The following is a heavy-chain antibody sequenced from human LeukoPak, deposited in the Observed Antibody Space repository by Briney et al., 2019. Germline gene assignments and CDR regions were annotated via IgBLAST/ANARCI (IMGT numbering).Heavy chain of an antibody. V-gene: IGHV3-64D*06. CDR3: VKDRWVDY. Sequence: GGSLRLSCSVSGFTFSAYAMHWVRQAPGRGLQYVSSISSNGGKTYYADSVKGRFTISRDNSKNTLSLQMTSLRLEDTAAYYCVKDRWVDYWGQGVLVTVSS. CDR2: ISSNGGKT. CDR1: GFTFSAYA. J-gene: IGHJ4*02. D-gene: IGHD5-24*01.